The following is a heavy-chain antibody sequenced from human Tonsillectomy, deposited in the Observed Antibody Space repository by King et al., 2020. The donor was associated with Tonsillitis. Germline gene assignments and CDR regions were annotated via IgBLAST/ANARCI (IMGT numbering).Heavy chain of an antibody. CDR2: IYHSGST. V-gene: IGHV4-30-2*01. CDR3: AMVYGDYVIDS. CDR1: GGSISSGGYS. D-gene: IGHD4-17*01. J-gene: IGHJ4*02. Sequence: LQLQESGSGLVKPSQTLSLTCAVSGGSISSGGYSWSWIRQPPGKGLEWIGYIYHSGSTYYNPSLKSRVTISVDRSKNQFSLKLSSVTAADTAVYYCAMVYGDYVIDSWGQGTLVTVSS.